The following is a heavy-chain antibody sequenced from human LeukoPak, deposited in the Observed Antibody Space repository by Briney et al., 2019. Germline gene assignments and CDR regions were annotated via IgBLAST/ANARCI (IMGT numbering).Heavy chain of an antibody. CDR1: GGSISSNSYY. V-gene: IGHV4-39*01. D-gene: IGHD3-22*01. CDR2: IYYSGST. J-gene: IGHJ4*02. Sequence: PSETLSLTCTVSGGSISSNSYYWGWIRQPPGKGLEWIGSIYYSGSTYYNPSLKSRVTISVDTSKNQFSLKLSSVTAADTAVYYCAGRPDYYDSSCYYQEGDYWGQGTLVTVSS. CDR3: AGRPDYYDSSCYYQEGDY.